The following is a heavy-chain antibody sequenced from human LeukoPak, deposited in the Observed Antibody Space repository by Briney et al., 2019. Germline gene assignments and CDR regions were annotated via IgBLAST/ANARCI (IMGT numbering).Heavy chain of an antibody. J-gene: IGHJ4*02. CDR1: GFTFSNSA. V-gene: IGHV3-21*01. Sequence: PGGSLRLSCAASGFTFSNSAMNWVRQVPGRGLEWVSSIDYDSSHIYYAASVRGRFTISRDNARNSVYLQMNSLRVEDTAVYYCARDPLRYLRVGHYDYWGQGTLVAVSS. D-gene: IGHD3-9*01. CDR3: ARDPLRYLRVGHYDY. CDR2: IDYDSSHI.